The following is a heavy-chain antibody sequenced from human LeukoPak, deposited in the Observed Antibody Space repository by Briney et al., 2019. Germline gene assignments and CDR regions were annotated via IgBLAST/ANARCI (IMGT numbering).Heavy chain of an antibody. CDR1: GFTFSSYG. J-gene: IGHJ4*02. D-gene: IGHD3-10*01. Sequence: GESLRLSCAAAGFTFSSYGMHWVRQAPGKGLEWVAVIWYGGSNKYYADSVNGRFTISRDNSKNTLYLQMNSLRADDMAVYYCARASSLKLWFGESLFDYWGQGTLVTVPS. CDR2: IWYGGSNK. CDR3: ARASSLKLWFGESLFDY. V-gene: IGHV3-33*08.